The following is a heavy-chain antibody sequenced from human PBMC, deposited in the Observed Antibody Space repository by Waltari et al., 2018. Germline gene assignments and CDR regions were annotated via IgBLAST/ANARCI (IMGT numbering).Heavy chain of an antibody. Sequence: EVQLLESGGGLVQPGGSLRLSCAASGFTFSNYAMTWVRQAPGKGLGWGSGITSSGGSTYSAASVKGRFTISRDSSRNTLHLQMNSLRAEDTAIYYCTKWLTAAGTGWFDCWGQGTLVTVSS. CDR2: ITSSGGST. CDR1: GFTFSNYA. D-gene: IGHD6-13*01. J-gene: IGHJ4*02. V-gene: IGHV3-23*01. CDR3: TKWLTAAGTGWFDC.